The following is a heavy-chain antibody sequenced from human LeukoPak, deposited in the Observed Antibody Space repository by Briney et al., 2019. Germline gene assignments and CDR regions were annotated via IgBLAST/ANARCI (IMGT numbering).Heavy chain of an antibody. CDR2: ISGSGGST. V-gene: IGHV3-23*01. J-gene: IGHJ3*02. CDR3: AKDRVDIVATIFFADGVDAFDI. D-gene: IGHD5-12*01. CDR1: GFTFSSYA. Sequence: PGGSLRLSCAASGFTFSSYAMSWVRQAPGKGLEWVSAISGSGGSTYYADSVKGRFTISRDNSKNTLYLQMNSLRAEDTAVYYCAKDRVDIVATIFFADGVDAFDIWGQGTMVTVSS.